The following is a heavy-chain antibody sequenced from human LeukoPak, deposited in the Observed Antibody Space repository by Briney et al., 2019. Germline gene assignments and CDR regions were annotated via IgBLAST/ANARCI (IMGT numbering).Heavy chain of an antibody. CDR1: GFTFSSHG. CDR2: ISYDGINK. Sequence: GGSLRLSCAASGFTFSSHGMHWVRQAPGRGLEWVAYISYDGINKYYSDSVKGRFTISRDNSKNTLYLQMNSLRVEDTAVYYCAKDYESGSYYYFDYWGQGTLVTVSS. V-gene: IGHV3-30*18. J-gene: IGHJ4*02. CDR3: AKDYESGSYYYFDY. D-gene: IGHD1-26*01.